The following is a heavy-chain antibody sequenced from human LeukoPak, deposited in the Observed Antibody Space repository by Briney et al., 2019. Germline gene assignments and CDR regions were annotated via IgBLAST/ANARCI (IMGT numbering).Heavy chain of an antibody. V-gene: IGHV3-23*01. J-gene: IGHJ4*02. D-gene: IGHD3-16*02. CDR1: GSTFSTYA. CDR2: ISGNGGGT. CDR3: ARLGELSNTDY. Sequence: GGSLRLSCAPSGSTFSTYAMIWVRQAPGKGLEWVSAISGNGGGTYYADSVKGRFTISRDNSKNTLYLQMSSLRAEDTAVYYCARLGELSNTDYWGQGTLVTVSS.